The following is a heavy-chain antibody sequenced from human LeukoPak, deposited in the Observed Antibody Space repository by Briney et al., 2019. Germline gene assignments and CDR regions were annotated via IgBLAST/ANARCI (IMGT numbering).Heavy chain of an antibody. J-gene: IGHJ5*02. CDR2: ISAYNGNT. D-gene: IGHD3-16*01. Sequence: ASVKVSCTASGYTFTSYGISWVRQAPGQGLEWMGRISAYNGNTNYAQKLQGRVTMTTDTSTSTAYMELRSLRSDDTAVYYCARTSHESVLYWSDPRGQGTLVNVSS. CDR1: GYTFTSYG. V-gene: IGHV1-18*01. CDR3: ARTSHESVLYWSDP.